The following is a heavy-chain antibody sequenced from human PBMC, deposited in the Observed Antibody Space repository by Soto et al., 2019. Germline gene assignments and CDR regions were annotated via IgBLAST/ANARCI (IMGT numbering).Heavy chain of an antibody. J-gene: IGHJ4*02. Sequence: PGGSLRLSCAASGFTFSSYSMNWVRQAPGKGLEWVSSISSSSSYIYYADSVKGRFTISRDNAKNSLYLQMNSLRAEDTAVYYCARDVSGVVGPGHFDYWGQGTLVTVSS. CDR1: GFTFSSYS. D-gene: IGHD1-26*01. V-gene: IGHV3-21*01. CDR2: ISSSSSYI. CDR3: ARDVSGVVGPGHFDY.